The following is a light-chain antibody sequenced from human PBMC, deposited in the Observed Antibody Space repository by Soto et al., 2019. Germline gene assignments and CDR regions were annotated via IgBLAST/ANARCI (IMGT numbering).Light chain of an antibody. CDR3: QQSYKTPHT. Sequence: ETVMTQSPGTLSVSLGERATLSCRASQSVSIHLAWYQQKPGQAPRLLIYDTSTRATGIPARFSGSGSGTEFTLTISSLQSEDFATYYCQQSYKTPHTFGQGTKLETK. J-gene: IGKJ2*01. V-gene: IGKV3-15*01. CDR1: QSVSIH. CDR2: DTS.